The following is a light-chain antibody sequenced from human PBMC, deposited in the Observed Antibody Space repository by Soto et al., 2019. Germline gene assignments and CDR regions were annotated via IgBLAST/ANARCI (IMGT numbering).Light chain of an antibody. J-gene: IGKJ3*01. CDR1: ESLITKA. CDR3: QQYGVSPLT. Sequence: EIVLTQSPGTLSLSPGETATVSCRATESLITKALAWYQQKPGQAPRHLIYGAFTRDAAIPDRFNGSGSGTDFALTISRLELEDSAVYYCQQYGVSPLTFGPGTKVEIK. V-gene: IGKV3-20*01. CDR2: GAF.